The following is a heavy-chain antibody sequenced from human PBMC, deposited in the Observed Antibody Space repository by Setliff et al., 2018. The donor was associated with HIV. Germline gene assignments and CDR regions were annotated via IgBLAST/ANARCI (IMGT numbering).Heavy chain of an antibody. CDR2: INTNTGNP. D-gene: IGHD4-17*01. CDR3: ARDHDYGDLSRNWFYMDG. V-gene: IGHV7-4-1*02. Sequence: ASVKVSCKASGYTFSNYGMNWVRQAPGQGLEWMGWINTNTGNPTYAQDFTGRFVFSLDTSVSTAYLQISSLKAEDTAVYYCARDHDYGDLSRNWFYMDGWGKGTTVTVSS. J-gene: IGHJ6*03. CDR1: GYTFSNYG.